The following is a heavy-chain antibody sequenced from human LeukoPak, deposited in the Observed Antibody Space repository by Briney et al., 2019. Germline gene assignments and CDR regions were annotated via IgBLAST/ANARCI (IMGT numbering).Heavy chain of an antibody. J-gene: IGHJ4*02. Sequence: GASVKVSCKASGGTFSSYAISWVRQAPGQGLEWIGRIIPIFGTANYAQKFQGRVTITTDESTSTAYMELSSLRSEDTAVYYCASSPTTVTTSLVYWGQGTLVTVSS. V-gene: IGHV1-69*05. D-gene: IGHD4-17*01. CDR2: IIPIFGTA. CDR3: ASSPTTVTTSLVY. CDR1: GGTFSSYA.